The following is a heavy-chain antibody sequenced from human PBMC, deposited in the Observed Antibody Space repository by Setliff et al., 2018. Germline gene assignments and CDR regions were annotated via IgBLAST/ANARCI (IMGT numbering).Heavy chain of an antibody. D-gene: IGHD3-22*01. CDR1: GFTFSNAW. CDR3: STGYSDSSGYYSDWFDP. Sequence: GGSLRLSCAVSGFTFSNAWMTWVRPAPGKGLEWVGRIKSTTDGGTTDYAAPVKGRFTISRDDSKNTLYLQMNSLKTEDTAVYYCSTGYSDSSGYYSDWFDPWGQGTLVTVSS. CDR2: IKSTTDGGTT. J-gene: IGHJ5*02. V-gene: IGHV3-15*01.